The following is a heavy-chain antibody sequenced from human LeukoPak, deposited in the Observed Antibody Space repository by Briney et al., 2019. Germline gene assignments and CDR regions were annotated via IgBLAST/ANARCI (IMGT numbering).Heavy chain of an antibody. CDR3: TKDLSTSHCTTAMCYYFDY. V-gene: IGHV3-30*02. Sequence: GRSLRLSCAASGYTVSDYGTHWVSQAPGKGLEWAASIRYDGTGPYYADSVKGRFTISRDNSRNTLYLQMNSLRGEDTAIYYCTKDLSTSHCTTAMCYYFDYWGLGTLVTVSS. CDR2: IRYDGTGP. D-gene: IGHD2/OR15-2a*01. J-gene: IGHJ4*01. CDR1: GYTVSDYG.